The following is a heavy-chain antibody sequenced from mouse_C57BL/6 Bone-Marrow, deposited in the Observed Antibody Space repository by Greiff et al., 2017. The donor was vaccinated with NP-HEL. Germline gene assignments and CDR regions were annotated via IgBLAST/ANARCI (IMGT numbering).Heavy chain of an antibody. Sequence: VQLQQSGAELVRPGPSVSVSCKASGYAFTNYLIEWLKQRPGQGLVGFGVINPGSGGTNYNPNFKGKATLTANTSSSTSYMQLSSLTAEDSAVYYGAQGYSNYGGDYWGQGTTLTVSS. CDR3: AQGYSNYGGDY. J-gene: IGHJ2*01. CDR1: GYAFTNYL. D-gene: IGHD2-5*01. V-gene: IGHV1-54*01. CDR2: INPGSGGT.